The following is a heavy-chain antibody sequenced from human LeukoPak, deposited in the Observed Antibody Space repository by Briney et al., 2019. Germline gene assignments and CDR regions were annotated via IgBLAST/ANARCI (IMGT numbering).Heavy chain of an antibody. CDR1: RFTFSTYW. Sequence: GGSLRQSSAAPRFTFSTYWMYWVRQAPGKGLLRVSRINGDGSRTIYADSVKGRFTISRDNAKNTLYLQMNSLRAEDTAVYYCARGGSPPEALGDVFDIWGQGTMVTVSS. CDR3: ARGGSPPEALGDVFDI. D-gene: IGHD1-14*01. V-gene: IGHV3-74*01. CDR2: INGDGSRT. J-gene: IGHJ3*02.